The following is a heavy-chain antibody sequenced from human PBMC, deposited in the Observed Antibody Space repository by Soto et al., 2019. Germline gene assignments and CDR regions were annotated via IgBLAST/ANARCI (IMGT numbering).Heavy chain of an antibody. Sequence: GGSLRLSCAASGFTFRSYAMSWARQAPGKGLEWVSGISDRGDNTYYADSVKGRFTISRDNAKNSLYLQMNSLRAEDTAVYYCARVLWFGEYLSDQFLAFWGQGTLVTVSS. CDR2: ISDRGDNT. J-gene: IGHJ4*02. CDR1: GFTFRSYA. CDR3: ARVLWFGEYLSDQFLAF. V-gene: IGHV3-23*01. D-gene: IGHD3-10*01.